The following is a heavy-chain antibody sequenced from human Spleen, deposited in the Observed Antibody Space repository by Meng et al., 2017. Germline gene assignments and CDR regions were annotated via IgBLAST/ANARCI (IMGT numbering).Heavy chain of an antibody. CDR3: ARTTVTTKLDAFDI. J-gene: IGHJ3*02. D-gene: IGHD4-17*01. CDR1: GGTFSSYA. V-gene: IGHV1-69*06. CDR2: IIPIFGTA. Sequence: SVKVSCKASGGTFSSYAISWVRQAPGQGLEWMGGIIPIFGTANYAQKVQGRVTITADKSTSTAYMELSSLSSEDTAVYYCARTTVTTKLDAFDIWGQGTMVTVSS.